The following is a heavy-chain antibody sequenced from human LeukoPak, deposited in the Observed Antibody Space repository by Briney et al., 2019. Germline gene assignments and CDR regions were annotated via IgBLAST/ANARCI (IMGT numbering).Heavy chain of an antibody. Sequence: GGSLRLSCAASGFTFMTYWMSWVRQAPGKGLEWVANIKQDVSEKYYVDSVKGRFTISRDNAKNSLYLQMNSLRAEDTAVYYCARNRPTLDYWGQGTLVTVSS. J-gene: IGHJ4*02. CDR1: GFTFMTYW. CDR3: ARNRPTLDY. CDR2: IKQDVSEK. V-gene: IGHV3-7*01.